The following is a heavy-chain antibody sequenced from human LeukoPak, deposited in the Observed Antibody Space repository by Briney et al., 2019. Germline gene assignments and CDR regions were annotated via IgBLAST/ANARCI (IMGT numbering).Heavy chain of an antibody. Sequence: GGSLRLSCAASGFTFSDYYMSWIRQAPGKGLEWVSYIRSGGTNTDYTGSVKGRFTISRDNAKNSLYLQMNSLRAEDTAVYYCARMNYVSSGWGAPFDYWGQGTLVTVSS. CDR1: GFTFSDYY. J-gene: IGHJ4*02. D-gene: IGHD1-7*01. V-gene: IGHV3-11*06. CDR2: IRSGGTNT. CDR3: ARMNYVSSGWGAPFDY.